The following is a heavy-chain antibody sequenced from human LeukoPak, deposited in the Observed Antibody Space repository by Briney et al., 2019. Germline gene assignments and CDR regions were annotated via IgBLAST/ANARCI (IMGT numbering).Heavy chain of an antibody. V-gene: IGHV3-30*02. Sequence: GGSLRLSCAASGFTFSSYGMHWVRQAPGKGLEWVACIRYDGSTEYYADSVKGRFTISRDNSKNTLYLQMNSLRVEDTAVYYCAKDSSGSIDYWGQGTLVTVSS. CDR2: IRYDGSTE. CDR1: GFTFSSYG. D-gene: IGHD3-10*01. J-gene: IGHJ4*02. CDR3: AKDSSGSIDY.